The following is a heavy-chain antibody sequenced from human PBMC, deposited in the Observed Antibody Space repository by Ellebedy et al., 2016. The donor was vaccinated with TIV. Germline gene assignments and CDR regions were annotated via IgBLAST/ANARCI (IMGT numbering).Heavy chain of an antibody. CDR3: VLNDLNVIREFKYYFAF. D-gene: IGHD2-21*01. CDR2: IRFDGSNI. Sequence: PGGSLRLSCATSGFTFSAYGMHWVRQAPGKGLEWVSFIRFDGSNINYVDSVKGRFTISRDNSKNTLFLQMNSLRPDDTAVYYCVLNDLNVIREFKYYFAFWGQGSLVTVSS. V-gene: IGHV3-30*02. J-gene: IGHJ4*02. CDR1: GFTFSAYG.